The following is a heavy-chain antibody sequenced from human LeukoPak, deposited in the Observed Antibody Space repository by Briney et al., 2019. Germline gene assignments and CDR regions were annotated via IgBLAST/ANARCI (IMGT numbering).Heavy chain of an antibody. J-gene: IGHJ4*02. CDR2: IKQDGSEK. Sequence: GGSLRLSCAASGFTFSSYWMSWVRQAPGKGLEWVANIKQDGSEKYYVDSVKGRFTISRDNAKNSLYLQMNSLRAEDTAVYYCARGVVVVPAAIYTYWGQGTLVTVSS. CDR1: GFTFSSYW. CDR3: ARGVVVVPAAIYTY. V-gene: IGHV3-7*01. D-gene: IGHD2-2*02.